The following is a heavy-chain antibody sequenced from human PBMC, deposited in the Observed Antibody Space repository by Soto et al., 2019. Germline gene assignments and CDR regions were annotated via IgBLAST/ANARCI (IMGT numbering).Heavy chain of an antibody. CDR3: ARDLDRSGWYAVDY. D-gene: IGHD6-19*01. CDR2: ISSSGSTI. V-gene: IGHV3-48*04. CDR1: GFSISGSG. Sequence: PGGSLRLSCAASGFSISGSGIHWVRQAPGKGLEWVSYISSSGSTIYYADSVKGRFTISRDNAKNSLYLQMNSLRAEDTAVYYCARDLDRSGWYAVDYWGQGTLVTVSS. J-gene: IGHJ4*02.